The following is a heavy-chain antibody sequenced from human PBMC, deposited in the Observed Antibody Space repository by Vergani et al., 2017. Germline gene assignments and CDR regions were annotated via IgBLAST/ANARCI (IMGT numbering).Heavy chain of an antibody. V-gene: IGHV3-48*03. D-gene: IGHD3-22*01. CDR1: GFTFSSYA. CDR3: ARGRAYYYDSGKAFDI. CDR2: ISSSGSTI. J-gene: IGHJ3*02. Sequence: EVQLLESGGGLVQPGGSLRLSCAASGFTFSSYAMSWVRQAPGKGLEWVSYISSSGSTIYYADSVKGRFTISRDNAKNSLYLQMNSLRAEDTAVYYCARGRAYYYDSGKAFDIWGQGTMVTVSS.